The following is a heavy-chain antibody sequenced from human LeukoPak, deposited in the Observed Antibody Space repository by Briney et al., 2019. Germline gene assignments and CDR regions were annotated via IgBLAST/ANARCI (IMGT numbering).Heavy chain of an antibody. CDR2: INSDGSST. V-gene: IGHV3-74*01. CDR1: GFTFSSYW. J-gene: IGHJ4*02. CDR3: AKDFGPTMVRGNRLDY. D-gene: IGHD3-10*01. Sequence: GGSLRLSCAASGFTFSSYWMHWVRQAPGKGLVWVSRINSDGSSTSYADSVKGRFTISRDNAKNTLYLQMNSLRAEDTAVYYCAKDFGPTMVRGNRLDYWGQGTLVTVSS.